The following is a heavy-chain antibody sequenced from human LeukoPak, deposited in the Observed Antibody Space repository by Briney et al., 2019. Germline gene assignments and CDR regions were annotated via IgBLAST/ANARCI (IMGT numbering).Heavy chain of an antibody. J-gene: IGHJ4*02. V-gene: IGHV1-69*13. Sequence: SVKVSCKASGGTFSSYAISWVRQAPGPGLEWMGGIIPIFGTTTYAQKFQGRVTITADESTSTAYMELSSLRSEDPAVYYCARGRIAAIFDYWGQGTLVTVSS. D-gene: IGHD6-6*01. CDR2: IIPIFGTT. CDR3: ARGRIAAIFDY. CDR1: GGTFSSYA.